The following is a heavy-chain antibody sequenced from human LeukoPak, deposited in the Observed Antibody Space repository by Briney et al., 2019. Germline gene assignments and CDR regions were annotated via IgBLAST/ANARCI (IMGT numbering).Heavy chain of an antibody. J-gene: IGHJ4*02. CDR3: ARDHVYGGADY. Sequence: GRSLRLSCAASGFTFHNYAIHWVRQAPGKGLEWVSLTSGDGITTYFADSVKGRFTISRDNSKSSLFLQMNSLRTEDTALYYCARDHVYGGADYWGQGTLVTVSS. CDR1: GFTFHNYA. CDR2: TSGDGITT. D-gene: IGHD5/OR15-5a*01. V-gene: IGHV3-43*02.